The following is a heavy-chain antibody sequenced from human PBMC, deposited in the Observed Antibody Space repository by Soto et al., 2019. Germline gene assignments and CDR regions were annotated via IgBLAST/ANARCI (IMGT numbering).Heavy chain of an antibody. V-gene: IGHV3-33*01. Sequence: PGGSLILSCAASGFTFSSYGMHWVRQAPGKGLEWVAVIWYDGSNKYYADSVKGRFTISRDNSKNTLYLQMNSLRAEDTAVYYCARVDIYDSQYYYGMDVWGQGTTVTVSS. J-gene: IGHJ6*02. D-gene: IGHD3-22*01. CDR2: IWYDGSNK. CDR3: ARVDIYDSQYYYGMDV. CDR1: GFTFSSYG.